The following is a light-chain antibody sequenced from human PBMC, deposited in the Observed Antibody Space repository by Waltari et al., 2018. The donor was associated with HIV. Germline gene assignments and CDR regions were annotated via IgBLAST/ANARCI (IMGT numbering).Light chain of an antibody. J-gene: IGLJ1*01. CDR2: DVT. Sequence: QSALTQPASVSGSPGQSITISCTGTSRAVGNFNYVSWYQQHPAKAPKLRIYDVTKRPSWISDRCSGSKSCKTASLTISELQVEDEADYYCCSYSGSSTFVFGTGTKVTVL. V-gene: IGLV2-23*02. CDR3: CSYSGSSTFV. CDR1: SRAVGNFNY.